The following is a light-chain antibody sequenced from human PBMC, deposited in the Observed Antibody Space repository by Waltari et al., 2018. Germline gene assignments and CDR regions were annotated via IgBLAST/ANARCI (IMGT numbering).Light chain of an antibody. CDR3: QSYDSGLGGSV. CDR2: ANN. Sequence: QSVLTQPPSVSGAPGQRVTISCTGSSSNIGASYDVHWYQQLPGTAPKVLIHANNNRRAGVLDRFSGATSGTSASRAVSGLKAEDEADCYCQSYDSGLGGSVFGGGTKLTVL. J-gene: IGLJ3*02. CDR1: SSNIGASYD. V-gene: IGLV1-40*01.